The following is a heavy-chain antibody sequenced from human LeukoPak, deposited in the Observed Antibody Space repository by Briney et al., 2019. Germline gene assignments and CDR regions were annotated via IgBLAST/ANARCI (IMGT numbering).Heavy chain of an antibody. CDR2: INHSGST. J-gene: IGHJ5*02. V-gene: IGHV4-34*01. D-gene: IGHD6-25*01. CDR3: ARRLHTSGWLDL. Sequence: PSETLSLTCAVYGGSFSGYYWSWIRQPPGKGLEWIGEINHSGSTNYNPSLKSRVSISVDTSKNQLSLQLSSVTASDTAVYYCARRLHTSGWLDLWGQGTLVTVSS. CDR1: GGSFSGYY.